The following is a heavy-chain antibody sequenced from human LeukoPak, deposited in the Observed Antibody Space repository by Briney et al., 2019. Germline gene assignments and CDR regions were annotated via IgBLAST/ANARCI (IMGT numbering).Heavy chain of an antibody. D-gene: IGHD4-17*01. CDR3: ARAVGDYGDYPVNY. V-gene: IGHV1-18*01. CDR2: ISAYNGNT. CDR1: GYTFTSYG. Sequence: ASVKVSCKASGYTFTSYGISWVRQAPGQGLEWMGWISAYNGNTNYAQKLQGRVTMTTDTSTSTAYMELRRLRSDHTAGYYCARAVGDYGDYPVNYWGQGTLVTVSS. J-gene: IGHJ4*02.